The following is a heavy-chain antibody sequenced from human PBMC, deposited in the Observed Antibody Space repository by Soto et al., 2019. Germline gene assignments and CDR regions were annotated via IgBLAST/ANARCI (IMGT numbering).Heavy chain of an antibody. J-gene: IGHJ1*01. CDR3: ARDRSADRFVQYFQH. CDR1: GFTFSNYN. D-gene: IGHD6-19*01. Sequence: GGSLRLSCAASGFTFSNYNMNWVRQAPGKGLEWVSYISSSSSTIYYADSVKGRFTISRDNAKNSLYLQMNSLRDEDTAVYYCARDRSADRFVQYFQHWGPGTLVTVSS. CDR2: ISSSSSTI. V-gene: IGHV3-48*02.